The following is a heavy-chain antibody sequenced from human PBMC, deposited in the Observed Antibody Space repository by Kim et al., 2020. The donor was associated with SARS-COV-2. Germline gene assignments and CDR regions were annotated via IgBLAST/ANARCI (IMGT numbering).Heavy chain of an antibody. Sequence: ASVKVSCKASGYTFTDYAIQWVRQPPGQGLEWMGWINAGNGNIKYSQKFQGRAALTWDTSASTAYMELRALTSEDTATYYCARDLFHTGFEYWGQGALVTVSS. V-gene: IGHV1-3*01. CDR1: GYTFTDYA. CDR3: ARDLFHTGFEY. D-gene: IGHD2-8*02. CDR2: INAGNGNI. J-gene: IGHJ4*02.